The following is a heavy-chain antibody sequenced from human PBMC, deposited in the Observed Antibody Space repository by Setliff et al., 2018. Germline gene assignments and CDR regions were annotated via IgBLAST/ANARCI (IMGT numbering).Heavy chain of an antibody. CDR2: IYYRGST. D-gene: IGHD3-16*02. CDR3: ARDLYDYVWGTYRYHDAFDI. Sequence: ETLSLTCTVSGGSISSSSYYWGWIRQPPGKGLEWIGSIYYRGSTYYNPSLKSRVTISIDTSKNQFSLKLSPVTAADTAVYYCARDLYDYVWGTYRYHDAFDIWGQGTMVTVSS. J-gene: IGHJ3*02. V-gene: IGHV4-39*07. CDR1: GGSISSSSYY.